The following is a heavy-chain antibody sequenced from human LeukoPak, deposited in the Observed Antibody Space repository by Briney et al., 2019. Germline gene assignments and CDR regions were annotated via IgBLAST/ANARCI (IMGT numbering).Heavy chain of an antibody. D-gene: IGHD3-9*01. J-gene: IGHJ4*02. CDR3: ARVPLRYFDWLPFDY. CDR2: INAGNGNT. CDR1: GYTFTSYA. V-gene: IGHV1-3*01. Sequence: ASVKVSCKASGYTFTSYAMHWVRQAPGQRLEGMGWINAGNGNTKYSQKFQGRVTITRDKSASTAYMELSSLRSEDTAVYYCARVPLRYFDWLPFDYWGQGTLVTVSS.